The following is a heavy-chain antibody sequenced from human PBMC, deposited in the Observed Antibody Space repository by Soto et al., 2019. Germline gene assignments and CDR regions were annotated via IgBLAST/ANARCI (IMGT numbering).Heavy chain of an antibody. CDR3: AKNSGSYYGVKQYWFDP. D-gene: IGHD1-26*01. V-gene: IGHV1-18*01. CDR2: ISAYNGNT. J-gene: IGHJ5*02. Sequence: ASVKVSCKASGYTFTSYGISWVRQAPGQGLEWMGWISAYNGNTNYAQKLQGRVTMTTDTSTSTAYMELRSLRSDDTAVYYCAKNSGSYYGVKQYWFDPWGQGTLVTVSS. CDR1: GYTFTSYG.